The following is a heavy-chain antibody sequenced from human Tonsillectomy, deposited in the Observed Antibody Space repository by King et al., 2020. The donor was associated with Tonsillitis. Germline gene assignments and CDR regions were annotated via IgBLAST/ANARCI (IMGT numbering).Heavy chain of an antibody. D-gene: IGHD7-27*01. CDR3: ARIDNWGWIDP. CDR2: IYYSGST. Sequence: LQLQESGPGLVKPSETLSLTCTVSGGSVSRGYYYWSWIRQPPGKGLEWIGYIYYSGSTNYNPSLKSRVTISSDTSKNQFSLRLTSVTAADTAMYYCARIDNWGWIDPWGQGTLVTVSS. V-gene: IGHV4-61*01. J-gene: IGHJ5*02. CDR1: GGSVSRGYYY.